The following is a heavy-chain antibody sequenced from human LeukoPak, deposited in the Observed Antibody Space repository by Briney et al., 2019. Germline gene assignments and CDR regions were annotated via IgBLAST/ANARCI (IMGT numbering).Heavy chain of an antibody. CDR2: IIPIFGTA. D-gene: IGHD6-13*01. Sequence: SVKVSCKASGGTFSSYAISWVRQAPGQGLEWMGGIIPIFGTANYAQKFQGRVTITTDESTSTAYMELSSLRSEDTAVYYCARAVSNTAPYSSSYNWFDPWGQGTLVTVYS. J-gene: IGHJ5*02. CDR1: GGTFSSYA. V-gene: IGHV1-69*05. CDR3: ARAVSNTAPYSSSYNWFDP.